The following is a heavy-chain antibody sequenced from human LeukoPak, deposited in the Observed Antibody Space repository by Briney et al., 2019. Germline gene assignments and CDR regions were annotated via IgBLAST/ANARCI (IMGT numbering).Heavy chain of an antibody. CDR1: GGTFTSYA. V-gene: IGHV1-69*05. Sequence: SVKVSCKASGGTFTSYAISWVRQAPGQGLEWMGGIIPIFGTANYAQKFQGRVTITTDESTSIAYMELSSLRSEDTAVYYCARQYGDYRFSYYYYMDVWGKGTTVTVSS. J-gene: IGHJ6*03. D-gene: IGHD4-17*01. CDR2: IIPIFGTA. CDR3: ARQYGDYRFSYYYYMDV.